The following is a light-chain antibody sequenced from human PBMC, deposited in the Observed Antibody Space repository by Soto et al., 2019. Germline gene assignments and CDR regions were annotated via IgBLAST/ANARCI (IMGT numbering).Light chain of an antibody. CDR2: DVS. Sequence: QSVLTQPASVSGSPGQSITISCTGTSSDVGGYNYVSWYQHHPGKAPKLMIYDVSTRPSGVSNRFSGSKSGNTASLTISGLQAEDEADYYCSSYTSSSPVVFGGGTKLTV. J-gene: IGLJ2*01. V-gene: IGLV2-14*03. CDR1: SSDVGGYNY. CDR3: SSYTSSSPVV.